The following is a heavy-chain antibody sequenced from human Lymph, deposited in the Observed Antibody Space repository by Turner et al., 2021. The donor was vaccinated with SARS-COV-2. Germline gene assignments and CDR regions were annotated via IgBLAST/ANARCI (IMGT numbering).Heavy chain of an antibody. CDR1: GFPFSSYV. J-gene: IGHJ6*02. D-gene: IGHD6-6*01. CDR2: ISSSGSTI. Sequence: EVQLVESGGGLVQPGGSLRLSCAASGFPFSSYVMNWGRQAPGKGLEWVSYISSSGSTIYYADSVKGRFTISRDNAKNSLYLQMNSLRAEDTAVYYCARGALEYSSYFYYYGMDVWGQGTTVTVSS. V-gene: IGHV3-48*03. CDR3: ARGALEYSSYFYYYGMDV.